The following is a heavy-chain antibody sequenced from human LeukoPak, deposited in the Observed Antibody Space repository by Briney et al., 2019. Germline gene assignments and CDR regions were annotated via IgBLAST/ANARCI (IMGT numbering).Heavy chain of an antibody. J-gene: IGHJ4*02. Sequence: GGSLRLSCAASGFTFSSYSMNWVRQAPGKGLECVSSISSSSSYIYYADSVNGRFTISRDNAKNSLYLQMNSLRAEDTAVYYCARVGASNFDYWGQGTLVTVSS. V-gene: IGHV3-21*01. CDR1: GFTFSSYS. D-gene: IGHD1-26*01. CDR3: ARVGASNFDY. CDR2: ISSSSSYI.